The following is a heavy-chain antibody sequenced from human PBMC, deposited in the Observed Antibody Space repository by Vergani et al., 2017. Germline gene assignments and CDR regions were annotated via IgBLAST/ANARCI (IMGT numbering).Heavy chain of an antibody. CDR3: ASAPYDSSGYYDMNWYFDL. V-gene: IGHV4-39*07. J-gene: IGHJ2*01. CDR1: GGSISSSSYY. Sequence: QVQLQQWGAGLLKPSETLSLTCTVSGGSISSSSYYWGWIRQPPGKGLEWIGSIYYSGSTYYNPSLKSRVTISVDTSKNQFSLKLSSVTAADTAVYYCASAPYDSSGYYDMNWYFDLWGRGTLVTVSS. D-gene: IGHD3-22*01. CDR2: IYYSGST.